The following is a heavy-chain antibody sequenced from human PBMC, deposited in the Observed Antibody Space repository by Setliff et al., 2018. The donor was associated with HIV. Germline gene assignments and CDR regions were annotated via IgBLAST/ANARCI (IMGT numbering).Heavy chain of an antibody. Sequence: PGGSLRLSCAASGFTFSDHYMTWIRQAPGKGLEWISFISSGRIYTNYADAVKGRFTISRDNAKNSLSLQMNSLRAEDTAVYYCARYAGGYPLNDVFDIWGQGTMVTVSS. CDR3: ARYAGGYPLNDVFDI. J-gene: IGHJ3*02. D-gene: IGHD3-22*01. CDR2: ISSGRIYT. CDR1: GFTFSDHY. V-gene: IGHV3-11*06.